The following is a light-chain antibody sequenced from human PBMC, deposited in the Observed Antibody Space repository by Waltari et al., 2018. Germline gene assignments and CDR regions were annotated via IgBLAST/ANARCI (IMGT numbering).Light chain of an antibody. V-gene: IGKV2D-29*01. Sequence: DIVMTQTPLSLSVTPGQPASISCKSSQSLLHSDGKTYLSWYLQKPGQPPHLLICEVSNRLSGVADRFRGSGSGTDFTLEISRVETEDVGAYYCLQTTQLPLTFGGGTKVEIK. CDR2: EVS. J-gene: IGKJ4*01. CDR3: LQTTQLPLT. CDR1: QSLLHSDGKTY.